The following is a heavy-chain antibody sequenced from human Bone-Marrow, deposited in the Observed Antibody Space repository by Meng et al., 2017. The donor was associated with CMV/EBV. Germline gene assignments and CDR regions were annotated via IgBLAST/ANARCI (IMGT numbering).Heavy chain of an antibody. CDR2: IIPIFGTA. Sequence: SVKVSCKASGGTFSSYAISWVRQAPGQGLEWMGGIIPIFGTANYAQRFQGRVTITTDESTSTAYVELSSLRSEDTAVYYCARNTDLSGSYDYWGQGTLVTVSS. D-gene: IGHD1-26*01. CDR1: GGTFSSYA. J-gene: IGHJ4*02. CDR3: ARNTDLSGSYDY. V-gene: IGHV1-69*05.